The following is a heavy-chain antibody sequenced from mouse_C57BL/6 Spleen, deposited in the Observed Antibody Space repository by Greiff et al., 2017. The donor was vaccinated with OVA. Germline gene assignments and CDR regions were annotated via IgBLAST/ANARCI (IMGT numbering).Heavy chain of an antibody. CDR3: AISLITTVVANAMDY. Sequence: QVQLQQPGAELVKPGASVKVSCKASGYTFTSYWMHWVKQRPGQGLEWIGRIHPSDSDTNYNQKFKGKATLTVDKSSSTAYMQLSSLTSEDSAVDYCAISLITTVVANAMDYWGQGTSVTVSS. CDR2: IHPSDSDT. V-gene: IGHV1-74*01. CDR1: GYTFTSYW. D-gene: IGHD1-1*01. J-gene: IGHJ4*01.